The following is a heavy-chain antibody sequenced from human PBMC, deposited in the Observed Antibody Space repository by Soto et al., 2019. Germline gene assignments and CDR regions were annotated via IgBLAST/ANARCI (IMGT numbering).Heavy chain of an antibody. J-gene: IGHJ4*02. CDR1: GGSISSYY. Sequence: SETLSLTCTVSGGSISSYYWSWIRQPPGKGLEWIGYIYYSGSTNYNPSLKSRVTISVDTSKNQFSLKLSSVTAADTAVYYCARLGFGELSYFDYWGQGTLVTVSS. V-gene: IGHV4-59*08. CDR3: ARLGFGELSYFDY. CDR2: IYYSGST. D-gene: IGHD3-10*01.